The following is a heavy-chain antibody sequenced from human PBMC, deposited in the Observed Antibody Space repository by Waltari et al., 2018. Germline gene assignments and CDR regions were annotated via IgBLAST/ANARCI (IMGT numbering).Heavy chain of an antibody. V-gene: IGHV4-4*07. CDR3: ARESKYSGSYSFDY. J-gene: IGHJ4*02. CDR1: GGAISSYY. Sequence: QVQLQESGPGLVKPSETLSLTCTVSGGAISSYYWSWIRQPAGKGLEWIGRIYTSGSTNDNPSLKSRVTISVDKSKNQFSLKLSSVTAADTAVYYCARESKYSGSYSFDYWGQGTLVTVSS. D-gene: IGHD1-26*01. CDR2: IYTSGST.